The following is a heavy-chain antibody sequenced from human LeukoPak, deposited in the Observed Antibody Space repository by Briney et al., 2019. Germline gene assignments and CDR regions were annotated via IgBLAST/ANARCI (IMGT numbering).Heavy chain of an antibody. V-gene: IGHV3-11*01. CDR2: ISSGSSTI. J-gene: IGHJ4*02. CDR1: GFTFSDYY. CDR3: ARWDYYDSSYSY. Sequence: PRGSLRLSCAASGFTFSDYYMSWIRQAPGKGLEWVSYISSGSSTIFYADSVKGRFTISRDNAKNSLYLQMNGLRAEDTALYYCARWDYYDSSYSYWGQGTLVTVSS. D-gene: IGHD3-22*01.